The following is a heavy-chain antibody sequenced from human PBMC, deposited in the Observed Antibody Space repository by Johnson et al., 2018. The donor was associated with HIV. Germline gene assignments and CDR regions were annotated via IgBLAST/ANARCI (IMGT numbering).Heavy chain of an antibody. CDR1: GFTFDDHG. D-gene: IGHD4-17*01. CDR2: IYSGGST. V-gene: IGHV3-66*01. Sequence: MLLVESGGGVVRPGGSLRLSCAASGFTFDDHGMSWVRQGSGKGLEWVSVIYSGGSTYYAASVKGRFTISRDNSKNKLYLQMKSLRAEDTAVYYCAELSGFGDYDDGALDIWGQGTMVTVSS. CDR3: AELSGFGDYDDGALDI. J-gene: IGHJ3*02.